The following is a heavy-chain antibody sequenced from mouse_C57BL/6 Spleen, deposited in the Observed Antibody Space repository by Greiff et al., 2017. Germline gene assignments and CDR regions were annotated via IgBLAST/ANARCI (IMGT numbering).Heavy chain of an antibody. CDR3: SSELGRYYFDY. CDR1: GYAFSSSW. CDR2: IYPGDGDT. Sequence: VMLVESGPELVKPGASVKISCKASGYAFSSSWMNWVKQRPGKGLEWIGRIYPGDGDTNYNGKFKGKATLTADKSSSTAYMQLSSLTSEDSAVYVCSSELGRYYFDYWGQGTTLTVSS. V-gene: IGHV1-82*01. J-gene: IGHJ2*01. D-gene: IGHD4-1*01.